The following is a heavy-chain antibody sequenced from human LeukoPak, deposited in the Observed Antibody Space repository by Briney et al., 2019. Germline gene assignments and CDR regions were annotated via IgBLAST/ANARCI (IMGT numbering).Heavy chain of an antibody. D-gene: IGHD3-10*01. V-gene: IGHV1-69*05. CDR3: ARDRMVRGVIIGGEFDY. CDR1: GGTFSSYA. Sequence: SVKVSCKASGGTFSSYAISWVRQAPGQGLEWMGGIIPIFGTANYAQKFQDRVTIMTDESTSTAYMELSSLRSEDTAVYYCARDRMVRGVIIGGEFDYWGQGTLVTVSS. CDR2: IIPIFGTA. J-gene: IGHJ4*02.